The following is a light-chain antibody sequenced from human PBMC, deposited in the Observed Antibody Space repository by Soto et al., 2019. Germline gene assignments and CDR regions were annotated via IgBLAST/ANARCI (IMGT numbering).Light chain of an antibody. CDR2: DAS. V-gene: IGKV3-15*01. Sequence: EVVMTQSPVILSVSPGERATLSCRASQSVGRNLAWYQQRPGQAPRLLIHDASARPSGVPARFSGSGSGTDFTLTIISRQSDDVAVSYCQQYSDSPITFGPGTTVDLK. J-gene: IGKJ3*01. CDR3: QQYSDSPIT. CDR1: QSVGRN.